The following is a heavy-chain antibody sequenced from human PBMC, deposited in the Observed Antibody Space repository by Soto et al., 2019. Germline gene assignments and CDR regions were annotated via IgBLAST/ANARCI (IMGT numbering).Heavy chain of an antibody. CDR1: GHRVSSNSAA. Sequence: SHTLALTCALSGHRVSSNSAAWNWIRQSASRGLVCLGRTYYRSKWFNHYAVSVKSRITIKADTSNDQFSLQRNCVTPQSTAVNYCAREVEPLVPYYYSGMEVWGQGTRVTVS. D-gene: IGHD6-6*01. CDR2: TYYRSKWFN. CDR3: AREVEPLVPYYYSGMEV. J-gene: IGHJ6*02. V-gene: IGHV6-1*01.